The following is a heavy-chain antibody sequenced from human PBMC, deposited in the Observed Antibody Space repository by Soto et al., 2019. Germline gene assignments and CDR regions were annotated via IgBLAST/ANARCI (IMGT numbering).Heavy chain of an antibody. V-gene: IGHV3-48*04. D-gene: IGHD2-21*02. J-gene: IGHJ6*02. CDR2: ISSSSSTI. Sequence: GGSLRLSCAASGFTFSSYSMNWVRQAPGKGLEWVSYISSSSSTIYYADSVKGRFTISRDNAKNSLYLQMNSLRAEDTAVYYCARNGGNSIYYYGMDVWGQGTTVTVSS. CDR3: ARNGGNSIYYYGMDV. CDR1: GFTFSSYS.